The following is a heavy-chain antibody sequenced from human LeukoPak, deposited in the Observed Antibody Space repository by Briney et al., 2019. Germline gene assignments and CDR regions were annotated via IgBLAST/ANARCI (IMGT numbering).Heavy chain of an antibody. Sequence: GSLRLSCAASGFTFSSYGVHWVRQAPGKGLEWVAVISYDGSNKYYADSVKGRFTISRDNSKNTLYLQMNSLRAEDTAVYYCYGGDDAFDIWGQGTMVTVSS. CDR3: YGGDDAFDI. CDR2: ISYDGSNK. D-gene: IGHD3-10*01. J-gene: IGHJ3*02. CDR1: GFTFSSYG. V-gene: IGHV3-30*03.